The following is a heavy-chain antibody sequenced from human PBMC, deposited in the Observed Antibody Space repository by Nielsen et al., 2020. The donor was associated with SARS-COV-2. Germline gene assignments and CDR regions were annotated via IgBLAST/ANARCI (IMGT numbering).Heavy chain of an antibody. J-gene: IGHJ6*03. CDR1: GGTFSSYA. Sequence: KVSRKASGGTFSSYAISWVRQMPGKGLEWMGRIDPSDSYTNYSPSFQGHVTISADKSISTAYLQWSSLKASDTAMYYCARLDSSSYMDVWGKGTTVTVSS. D-gene: IGHD2-15*01. CDR3: ARLDSSSYMDV. CDR2: IDPSDSYT. V-gene: IGHV5-10-1*01.